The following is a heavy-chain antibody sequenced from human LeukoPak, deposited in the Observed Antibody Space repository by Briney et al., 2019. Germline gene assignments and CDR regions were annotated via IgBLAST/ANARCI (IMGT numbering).Heavy chain of an antibody. CDR2: ISSSGSYT. CDR3: AARGRDYGDYEDY. Sequence: GGSLRLSCAASGFTFSDYYMSWIRQAPGKGLEWISYISSSGSYTIYADSVKGRFTISRDNAKNSLYLQMNSLRAEDTAVYYCAARGRDYGDYEDYWGQGTLVTVSS. D-gene: IGHD4-17*01. CDR1: GFTFSDYY. V-gene: IGHV3-11*06. J-gene: IGHJ4*02.